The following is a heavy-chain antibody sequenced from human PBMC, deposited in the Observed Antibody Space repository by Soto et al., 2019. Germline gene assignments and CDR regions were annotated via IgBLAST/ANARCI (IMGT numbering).Heavy chain of an antibody. CDR1: GFTVSSNY. D-gene: IGHD2-15*01. Sequence: EVQLVESGGGLVQPGGSLRLSCAASGFTVSSNYMSWVRQAPGKGVEWLSVIYTDDSTYYADSVKGRFTISRHNSKNTLYLQMSRMRAEVTAVYYCTSGTSGSGGPLYWGQGTLVTVSS. V-gene: IGHV3-53*04. J-gene: IGHJ4*02. CDR2: IYTDDST. CDR3: TSGTSGSGGPLY.